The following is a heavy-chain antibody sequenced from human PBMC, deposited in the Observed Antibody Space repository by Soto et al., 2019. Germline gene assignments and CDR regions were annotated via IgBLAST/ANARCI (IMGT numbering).Heavy chain of an antibody. CDR2: IEQDGSEK. CDR3: ARGSTVTAYYYYYYMDV. Sequence: EVQLVESGGGLVQPGGSLSLSCAASGFTFSSYWMSWVRQAPGKGLEWVANIEQDGSEKYYVDSVKGRFTISRDNAKNSLYLQMNSLRAEDTAVYYCARGSTVTAYYYYYYMDVWGKGTTVTVSS. D-gene: IGHD4-17*01. V-gene: IGHV3-7*01. CDR1: GFTFSSYW. J-gene: IGHJ6*03.